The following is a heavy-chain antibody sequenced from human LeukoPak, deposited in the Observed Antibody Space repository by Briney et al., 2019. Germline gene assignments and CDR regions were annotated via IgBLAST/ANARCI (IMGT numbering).Heavy chain of an antibody. V-gene: IGHV3-30*02. J-gene: IGHJ4*02. D-gene: IGHD1-26*01. Sequence: PGGSLRLSCAASGFTFSSYGMHWVRQAPGKGLEWVAFIRYDGSNKYYADSVKGRFTISRDNSKNTLYLQMNSLRAEDTAVYYCARAQRRELDPGDYWGQGTLVTVSS. CDR2: IRYDGSNK. CDR3: ARAQRRELDPGDY. CDR1: GFTFSSYG.